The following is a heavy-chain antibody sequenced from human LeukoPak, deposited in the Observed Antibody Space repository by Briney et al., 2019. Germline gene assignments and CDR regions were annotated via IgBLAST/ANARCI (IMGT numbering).Heavy chain of an antibody. Sequence: SQTLSLTCTVSGGSISSGGYYWSWIRQHPGKGLEWTGYIYYSGSTYYNPSLKSRVTISVDTSKNQFSLKLSSVTAADTAVYYCASSRGDYAPFDYWGQGTLVTVSS. CDR1: GGSISSGGYY. J-gene: IGHJ4*02. V-gene: IGHV4-31*03. D-gene: IGHD2-21*02. CDR3: ASSRGDYAPFDY. CDR2: IYYSGST.